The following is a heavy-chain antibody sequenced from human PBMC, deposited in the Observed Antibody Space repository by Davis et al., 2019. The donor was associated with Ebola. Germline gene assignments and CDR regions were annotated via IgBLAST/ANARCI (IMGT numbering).Heavy chain of an antibody. Sequence: GGSLRLSCAASGFTFSSYSMNWVRQAPGKGLEWVSYISSSSSTIYYADSVKGRFTISRDNAKNSLYLQMNSLRDEDTAVYYCARTYCISTSCYFAYYYGMDVWGQGTTVTVSS. CDR1: GFTFSSYS. V-gene: IGHV3-48*02. J-gene: IGHJ6*02. D-gene: IGHD2-2*01. CDR3: ARTYCISTSCYFAYYYGMDV. CDR2: ISSSSSTI.